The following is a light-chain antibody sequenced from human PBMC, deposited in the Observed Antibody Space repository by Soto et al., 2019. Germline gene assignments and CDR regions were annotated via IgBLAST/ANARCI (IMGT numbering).Light chain of an antibody. J-gene: IGLJ1*01. CDR2: EVS. V-gene: IGLV2-23*02. CDR1: SNDVGSYNL. Sequence: TEPGTVSGSPGQSITISNTGTSNDVGSYNLVSWYQQHPGKAPKLMIYEVSKRPSGVSNRFSGSKSGNTASLTISGLQAEDEADYYCCSYAGSYIYVFGTGTKVTVL. CDR3: CSYAGSYIYV.